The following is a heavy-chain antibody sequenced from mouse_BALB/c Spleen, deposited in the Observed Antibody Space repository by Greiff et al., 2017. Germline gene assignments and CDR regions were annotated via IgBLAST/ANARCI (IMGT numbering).Heavy chain of an antibody. Sequence: QVQLKQSGPELVRPGVSVKISCKGSCYTFTDYAMHWVKQSHAKSLEWIGVISTYYGNTNYNQKFKGKATMTVDKSSSTAYMELARLTSEDSAVYYCARGGGSSPYAMDYWGQGTSVTVSS. CDR1: CYTFTDYA. CDR3: ARGGGSSPYAMDY. CDR2: ISTYYGNT. D-gene: IGHD1-1*01. J-gene: IGHJ4*01. V-gene: IGHV1-67*01.